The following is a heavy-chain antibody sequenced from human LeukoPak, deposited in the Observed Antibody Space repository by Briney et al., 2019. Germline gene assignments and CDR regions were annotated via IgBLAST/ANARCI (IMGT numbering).Heavy chain of an antibody. Sequence: SETLSLTCTVSGGSISGYYWSWIRQPPGKGLEWIGYIYYSGSTNYDPSLKSRVSISVDTSKNQFSLKLSSVTAADTAVYYCARGREWEPKVFDYWGQGTLVTVSS. CDR1: GGSISGYY. V-gene: IGHV4-59*01. CDR2: IYYSGST. J-gene: IGHJ4*02. CDR3: ARGREWEPKVFDY. D-gene: IGHD1-26*01.